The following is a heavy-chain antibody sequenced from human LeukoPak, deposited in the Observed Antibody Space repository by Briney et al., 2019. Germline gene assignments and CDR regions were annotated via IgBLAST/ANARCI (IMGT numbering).Heavy chain of an antibody. CDR2: IYYSGST. J-gene: IGHJ6*03. Sequence: SETLSLTCSVSGGSISSGSYFWGWIRQPPGKGLEWIGSIYYSGSTYYNPSLKSRVTISVDTSRNQFSLKLSSVTAADTAVYYCARGSSSWYLYYYYYMDVWGKGTTVTVSS. V-gene: IGHV4-39*07. CDR1: GGSISSGSYF. CDR3: ARGSSSWYLYYYYYMDV. D-gene: IGHD6-13*01.